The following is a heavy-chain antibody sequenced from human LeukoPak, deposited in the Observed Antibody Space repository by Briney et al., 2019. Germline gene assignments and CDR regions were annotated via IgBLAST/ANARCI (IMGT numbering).Heavy chain of an antibody. D-gene: IGHD1-26*01. Sequence: GGSLRLSCAASGFTFSSYGMHWVRQAPGKGLEWVAVIWYDGSNKYYADSVKGRFTISRDNSKNTLYLQMNSLRAEDTAVYYCARGRKWELLRFDYWGQGTLVTVSS. V-gene: IGHV3-33*01. J-gene: IGHJ4*02. CDR1: GFTFSSYG. CDR3: ARGRKWELLRFDY. CDR2: IWYDGSNK.